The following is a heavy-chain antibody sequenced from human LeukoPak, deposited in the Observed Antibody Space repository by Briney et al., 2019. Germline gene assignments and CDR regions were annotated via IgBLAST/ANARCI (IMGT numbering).Heavy chain of an antibody. V-gene: IGHV3-53*01. CDR3: ARFSGPGMQHYYYYMDV. CDR2: IFSGGTT. J-gene: IGHJ6*03. D-gene: IGHD3-10*01. Sequence: GGSLRLSCAASGVSVSMKYMTWVRQAPGKGLEWVSVIFSGGTTYYADSVKGRFTVSRDNSKNMMYLQMNSLRAEDAAVYYCARFSGPGMQHYYYYMDVWGTGTTVTVSS. CDR1: GVSVSMKY.